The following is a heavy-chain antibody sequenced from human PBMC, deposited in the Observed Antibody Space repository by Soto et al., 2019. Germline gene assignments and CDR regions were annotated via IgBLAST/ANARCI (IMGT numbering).Heavy chain of an antibody. Sequence: QVQLQESGPGLVKPSETLSLTCTVSGGSIGIHYWGGIGRPPGKGLEWIGYIYYNGNTNYNPSLKSRVTMSVDTSRNQISLKLSSVTAADTAVYYCTRANWYSEYWGQGTLVTVSS. V-gene: IGHV4-59*11. CDR2: IYYNGNT. J-gene: IGHJ4*02. CDR1: GGSIGIHY. D-gene: IGHD7-27*01. CDR3: TRANWYSEY.